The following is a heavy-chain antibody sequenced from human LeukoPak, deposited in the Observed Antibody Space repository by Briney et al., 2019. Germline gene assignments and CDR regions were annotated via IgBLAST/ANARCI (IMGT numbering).Heavy chain of an antibody. CDR1: GGSISSGSYF. V-gene: IGHV4-39*01. CDR3: ARSKGSYYY. Sequence: PSETLSLTCTVSGGSISSGSYFWDWIRQPPGKGLEWIGSIYYSGRTYYNPPLKSRVTISVDTSNNQFSLKLSSVTAADTAMYYCARSKGSYYYWGQGTLVTVSS. J-gene: IGHJ4*02. CDR2: IYYSGRT. D-gene: IGHD3-10*01.